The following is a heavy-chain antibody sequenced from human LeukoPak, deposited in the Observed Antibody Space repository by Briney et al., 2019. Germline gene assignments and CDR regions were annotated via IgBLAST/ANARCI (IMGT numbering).Heavy chain of an antibody. J-gene: IGHJ4*02. Sequence: GGSLRLSCAAAAFTFSDYYMSWIRQAPGEGREWVSYISSSGSTIYYADSVKGRFTISRDNAKNSLSLQMNSLRAEDTAVYYCARASSSWFGARGVTDYWGQGTLVTVSS. V-gene: IGHV3-11*01. CDR3: ARASSSWFGARGVTDY. D-gene: IGHD6-13*01. CDR1: AFTFSDYY. CDR2: ISSSGSTI.